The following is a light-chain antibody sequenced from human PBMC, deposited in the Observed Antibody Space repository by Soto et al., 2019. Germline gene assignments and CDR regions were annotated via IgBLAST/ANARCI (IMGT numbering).Light chain of an antibody. Sequence: DIQMTQSPSSLSASVGDTVTITCRASQTIGSYLSWYHQIPGKPPKLLIYAVSRLQSGVPSRFSGSGSGTDFTLHISSLQPEDFAAYYCQQSLNTPYSFGQGTNL. J-gene: IGKJ2*03. CDR1: QTIGSY. CDR2: AVS. CDR3: QQSLNTPYS. V-gene: IGKV1-39*01.